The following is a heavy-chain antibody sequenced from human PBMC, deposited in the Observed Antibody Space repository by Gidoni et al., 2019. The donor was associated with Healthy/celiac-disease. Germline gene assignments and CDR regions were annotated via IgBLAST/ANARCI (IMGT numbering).Heavy chain of an antibody. CDR3: ARLGWFCSSTSFYGASHTYYDFWSGSHRVHDAFDL. D-gene: IGHD3-3*01. CDR2: IHHSGRT. CDR1: GGCFSGYY. Sequence: QVQLQQWGAGLLKQSENMYLNTAADGGCFSGYYWSRRSQPQGKGRGGRGEIHHSGRTNYNPSLTSRVTISVYTSKNQFSLKLSSVTAAATAVYYCARLGWFCSSTSFYGASHTYYDFWSGSHRVHDAFDLLGQGTIVPVSS. V-gene: IGHV4-34*01. J-gene: IGHJ3*01.